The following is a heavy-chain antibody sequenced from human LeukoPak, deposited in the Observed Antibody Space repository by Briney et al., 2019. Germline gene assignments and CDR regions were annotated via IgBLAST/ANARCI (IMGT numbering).Heavy chain of an antibody. CDR2: IIPIFGTA. CDR1: GGTFSSYA. J-gene: IGHJ4*02. Sequence: SVKVSCKASGGTFSSYAISWVRQAPGQGLEWMGGIIPIFGTANYAQKFQGRVTITADESMSTAYMELSSLRSEDTAVYYCARDTFDSSGTDYWGQGTLVTVSS. D-gene: IGHD3-22*01. V-gene: IGHV1-69*13. CDR3: ARDTFDSSGTDY.